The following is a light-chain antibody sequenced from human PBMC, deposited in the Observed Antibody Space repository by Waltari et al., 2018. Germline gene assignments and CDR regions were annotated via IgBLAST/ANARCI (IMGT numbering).Light chain of an antibody. V-gene: IGLV1-44*01. CDR3: ASWDDSLNGHWV. J-gene: IGLJ3*02. CDR2: RSD. CDR1: ASNIGGNL. Sequence: QSVLTQPPSASGTPGQRVTISCSGSASNIGGNLVNWYQQLPGKAPKLLPYRSDQGPSGVPDRFDCSKTGPSASRAISGLQSDDEAEYFCASWDDSLNGHWVFGGGTKVTVL.